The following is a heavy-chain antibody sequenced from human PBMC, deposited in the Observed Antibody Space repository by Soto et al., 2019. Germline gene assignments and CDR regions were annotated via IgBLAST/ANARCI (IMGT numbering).Heavy chain of an antibody. CDR1: GGSVSSGSYY. J-gene: IGHJ4*02. CDR3: ARDSTYTAMFDY. V-gene: IGHV4-61*01. CDR2: IYYSGST. Sequence: SETLSLTCTVSGGSVSSGSYYWSWIRQPPGKGLEWIGYIYYSGSTNYNPSLKSRVTISVDTSKNQFSLKLSSVTAADTAVYYCARDSTYTAMFDYWGQGTLVTVSS. D-gene: IGHD5-18*01.